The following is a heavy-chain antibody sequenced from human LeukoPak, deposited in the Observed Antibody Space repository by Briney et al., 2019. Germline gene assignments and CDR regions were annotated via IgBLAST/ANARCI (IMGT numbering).Heavy chain of an antibody. Sequence: SETLSLTCTVSGDSISTFYWNWIRQPPGKGLEWIGHIYYSGSTNYNPSLKSRVTISVDTSKNQFSLKLRSVTAADTAVYYCARLQWVPAFDIWGQGTMVTVSS. CDR3: ARLQWVPAFDI. CDR2: IYYSGST. CDR1: GDSISTFY. D-gene: IGHD1-26*01. V-gene: IGHV4-59*08. J-gene: IGHJ3*02.